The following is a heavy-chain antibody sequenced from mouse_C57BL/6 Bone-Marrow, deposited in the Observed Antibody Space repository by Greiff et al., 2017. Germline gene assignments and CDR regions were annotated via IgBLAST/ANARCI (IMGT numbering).Heavy chain of an antibody. CDR2: IDPSDSET. CDR1: GYTFTSYW. CDR3: ARYGLRWYFDY. J-gene: IGHJ2*01. D-gene: IGHD1-1*01. Sequence: QVQLQQSGAELVRPGSSVKLSCKASGYTFTSYWMHWVKQRPIQGLEWIGNIDPSDSETHYNQKFKDKATLTVDKSSSTAYMQLSSLTSEDSAVYYCARYGLRWYFDYWGQGTTLTVSS. V-gene: IGHV1-52*01.